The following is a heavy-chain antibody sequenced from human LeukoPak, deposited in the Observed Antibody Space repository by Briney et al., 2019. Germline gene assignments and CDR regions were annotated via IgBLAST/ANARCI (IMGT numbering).Heavy chain of an antibody. Sequence: SETLSLTRAVYGGSSRGYYWSWIPHPPGRGLEWMGEIIHSGSTNYNPPLKSRVTISVDTSKNQFSLKLSSVTAADTAVYYCARGPPARYYDSSGYYGYWGEGTLVTVSS. V-gene: IGHV4-34*01. J-gene: IGHJ4*02. CDR3: ARGPPARYYDSSGYYGY. CDR1: GGSSRGYY. CDR2: IIHSGST. D-gene: IGHD3-22*01.